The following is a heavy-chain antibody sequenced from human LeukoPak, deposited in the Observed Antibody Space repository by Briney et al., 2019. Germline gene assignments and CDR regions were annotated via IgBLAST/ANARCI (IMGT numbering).Heavy chain of an antibody. J-gene: IGHJ4*02. CDR2: ISDDGSRQ. D-gene: IGHD3-10*01. CDR1: GFTFSNYA. Sequence: GGSLRLSCAATGFTFSNYAIHWGRQAPGKGLEWVAFISDDGSRQHYADSVKGRFTISRDNSKNTLNLLMNSLRAEDTAVYYCVKDRTGTYTLDYWGQGTLVTVSS. CDR3: VKDRTGTYTLDY. V-gene: IGHV3-30-3*01.